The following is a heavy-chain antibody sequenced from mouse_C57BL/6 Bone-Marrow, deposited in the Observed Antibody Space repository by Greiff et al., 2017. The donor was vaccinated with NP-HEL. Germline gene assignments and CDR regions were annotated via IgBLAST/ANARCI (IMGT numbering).Heavy chain of an antibody. J-gene: IGHJ3*01. V-gene: IGHV1-80*01. Sequence: QVQLQQSGAELVKPGASVKISCKASGYAFSSYWMNWVQQRPGKGLEWIGQIYPGDGDTNYNGKFKDKASLTTDKSTSTAYMQLSSLTSEDSAVYYCARGAYWGQGTLVTVSA. CDR3: ARGAY. CDR1: GYAFSSYW. CDR2: IYPGDGDT.